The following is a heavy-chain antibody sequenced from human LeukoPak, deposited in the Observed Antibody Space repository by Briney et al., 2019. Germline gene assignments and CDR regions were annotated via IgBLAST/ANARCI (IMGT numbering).Heavy chain of an antibody. CDR1: GYTFTSYG. Sequence: GASVKVSCKASGYTFTSYGISWVRQAPGQGLEWMGWISAYNGNTNYAQKLQGRVTMTTDTSTSTAYMELRSLRSDDTAVYYCARDYFPDSQYYYDSSGSQPIDYWGQGTLVTVSS. D-gene: IGHD3-22*01. CDR3: ARDYFPDSQYYYDSSGSQPIDY. CDR2: ISAYNGNT. J-gene: IGHJ4*02. V-gene: IGHV1-18*01.